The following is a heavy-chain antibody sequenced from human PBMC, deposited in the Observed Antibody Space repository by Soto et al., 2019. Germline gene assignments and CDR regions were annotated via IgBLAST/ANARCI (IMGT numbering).Heavy chain of an antibody. D-gene: IGHD2-8*02. Sequence: ASVKVSFKSFDNTFTYYGINWVRQAPGQGLEWLGWISGYNANTKEAQKFQDRVSMTADTSTRTAYLEVRSLTSDDTGVYFCAAPGGNHFGMDVWGQGTTVTVSS. CDR1: DNTFTYYG. CDR2: ISGYNANT. V-gene: IGHV1-18*01. J-gene: IGHJ6*02. CDR3: AAPGGNHFGMDV.